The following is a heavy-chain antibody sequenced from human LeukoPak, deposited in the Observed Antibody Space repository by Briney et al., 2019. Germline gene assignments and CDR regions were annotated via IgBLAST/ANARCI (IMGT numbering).Heavy chain of an antibody. CDR1: GFTFSSYA. Sequence: GGSLRLSCAASGFTFSSYAMHWVRQAPGKGLEYVSAISSNGGSTYYANSVKGRFTISRDNSKNTLYLQMGSLRAEDMAVYYCARGMYSSGWYSDYWGQGTLVTVSS. D-gene: IGHD6-19*01. CDR2: ISSNGGST. J-gene: IGHJ4*02. CDR3: ARGMYSSGWYSDY. V-gene: IGHV3-64*01.